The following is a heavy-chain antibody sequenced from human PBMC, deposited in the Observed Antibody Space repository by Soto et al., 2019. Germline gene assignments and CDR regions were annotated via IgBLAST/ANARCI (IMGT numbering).Heavy chain of an antibody. CDR2: ISHDGINT. CDR1: GFSFSSYA. D-gene: IGHD6-19*01. J-gene: IGHJ5*02. V-gene: IGHV3-30-3*01. CDR3: ARDMYSSDYFVKWFEP. Sequence: QVRLVESGGGVVQPGRSLRLSCTASGFSFSSYAMYWFRQPPGKGLEWVAVISHDGINTHYADSVKGRLTLSRDNSNHSLDLQLNSQRGEDTYMNYCARDMYSSDYFVKWFEPWGQGTLVTVSS.